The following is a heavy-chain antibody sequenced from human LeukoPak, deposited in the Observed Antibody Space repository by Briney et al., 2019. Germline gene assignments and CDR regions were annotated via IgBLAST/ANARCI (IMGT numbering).Heavy chain of an antibody. CDR3: ARGVVAATYYFDS. CDR2: INHSGST. CDR1: GGSFSGYY. J-gene: IGHJ4*02. D-gene: IGHD2-15*01. V-gene: IGHV4-34*01. Sequence: SETLSLTCAVYGGSFSGYYWSWIRQPPGKGLEWIGEINHSGSTNYNPSLKSRVTISVDTSKNQFSLKLSSVTAADTAVYYCARGVVAATYYFDSWGQGTLVTVSS.